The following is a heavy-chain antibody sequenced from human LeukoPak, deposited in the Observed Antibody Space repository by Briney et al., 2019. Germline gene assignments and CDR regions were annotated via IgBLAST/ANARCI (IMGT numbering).Heavy chain of an antibody. CDR1: GFTFSSYS. CDR2: ISSSSSYI. CDR3: ARPPLGYCSSTSCLENWFDP. V-gene: IGHV3-21*01. D-gene: IGHD2-2*01. J-gene: IGHJ5*02. Sequence: GGSLRLSCAASGFTFSSYSMNWVRQAPGKGLEWVSSISSSSSYIYYADSVKGRFTISRDNAKSSLYLQMNSLRAEDTAVYYCARPPLGYCSSTSCLENWFDPWGQGTLVTVSS.